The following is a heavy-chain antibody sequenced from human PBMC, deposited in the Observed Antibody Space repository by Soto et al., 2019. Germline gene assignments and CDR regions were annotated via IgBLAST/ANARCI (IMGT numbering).Heavy chain of an antibody. Sequence: TGGSLRLSCAASGFTFDDYAMHWVRQALGKGLEWVSGISWNSGSIGYADSVKGRFTISRDNAKNSLYLQMNSLRAEDTALYYCAKGDYGDYVGGYFQHWGQGTLVTVSS. CDR2: ISWNSGSI. V-gene: IGHV3-9*01. CDR3: AKGDYGDYVGGYFQH. D-gene: IGHD4-17*01. CDR1: GFTFDDYA. J-gene: IGHJ1*01.